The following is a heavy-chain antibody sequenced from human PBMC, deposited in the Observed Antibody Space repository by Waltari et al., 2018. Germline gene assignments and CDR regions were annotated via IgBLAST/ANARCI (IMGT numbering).Heavy chain of an antibody. CDR1: GGPFSSYA. CDR2: IIPIFGTA. D-gene: IGHD3-22*01. J-gene: IGHJ4*02. CDR3: ARGYDSSGYYSYYFDY. V-gene: IGHV1-69*01. Sequence: QVQLVQSGAEVKKPGSSVKVSCKASGGPFSSYAISWVRLAHGQGLEWMGGIIPIFGTANYAQKFQGRVTITADESTSTAYMELSSLRSEDTAVYYCARGYDSSGYYSYYFDYWGQGTLVTVSS.